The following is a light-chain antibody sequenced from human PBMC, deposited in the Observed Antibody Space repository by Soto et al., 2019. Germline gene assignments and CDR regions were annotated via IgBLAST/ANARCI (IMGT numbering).Light chain of an antibody. CDR3: QQSYSTPYT. J-gene: IGKJ2*01. CDR1: QGIRND. CDR2: GAS. V-gene: IGKV1-6*01. Sequence: IQMTQSPSAMSASVGDRVTITCRASQGIRNDLAWYQQKPGKAPKLLIYGASTLQTGVPSRFSGSGPGTDFTLTISSLQPEDFATYYCQQSYSTPYTFGQGTKVDIK.